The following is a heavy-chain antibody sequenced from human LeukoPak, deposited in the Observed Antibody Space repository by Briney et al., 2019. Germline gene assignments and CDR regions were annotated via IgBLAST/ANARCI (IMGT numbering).Heavy chain of an antibody. J-gene: IGHJ4*02. D-gene: IGHD3-3*01. Sequence: KPGGSLRLSCAASGFTFSNYYMNWVRQAPGKGLEWVSSISSGSNYIYYADSLKGRFTISRDNAKNSLYLQMNSLRAEDTAVYYCAKAALYDFWSGYYNYWGQGTLVTVSS. CDR1: GFTFSNYY. CDR3: AKAALYDFWSGYYNY. CDR2: ISSGSNYI. V-gene: IGHV3-21*04.